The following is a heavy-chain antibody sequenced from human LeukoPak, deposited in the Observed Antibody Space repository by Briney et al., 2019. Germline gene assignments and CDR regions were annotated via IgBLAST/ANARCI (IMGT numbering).Heavy chain of an antibody. CDR1: GFTVSSNY. CDR3: ARRGYSYGSPFDY. D-gene: IGHD5-18*01. V-gene: IGHV3-53*01. CDR2: IYSGGST. Sequence: PGGSLRLSCAASGFTVSSNYMSWVRQAPGKGLEWVSVIYSGGSTYYADSVKGRFTISRDNSKNTLYLQMNSLRAEDTAVYYCARRGYSYGSPFDYWAQGTLVTVSS. J-gene: IGHJ4*02.